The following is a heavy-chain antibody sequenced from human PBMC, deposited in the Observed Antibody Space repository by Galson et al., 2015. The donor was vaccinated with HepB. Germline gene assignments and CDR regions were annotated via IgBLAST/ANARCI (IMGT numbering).Heavy chain of an antibody. Sequence: PALVKPTQTLTLTCNVSGFSLNTDGVGVAWIRQPPGKALEWLTVIYWDDDKRYCPSLKNRLTITKDTSKNHVVFTMTNMDPVDTGTYFCARALVNDILSFGMDVWGQGTTVTVSS. CDR3: ARALVNDILSFGMDV. J-gene: IGHJ6*02. CDR1: GFSLNTDGVG. D-gene: IGHD2-21*01. CDR2: IYWDDDK. V-gene: IGHV2-5*02.